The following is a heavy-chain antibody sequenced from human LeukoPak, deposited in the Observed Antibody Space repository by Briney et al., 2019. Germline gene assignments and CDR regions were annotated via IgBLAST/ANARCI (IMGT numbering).Heavy chain of an antibody. J-gene: IGHJ6*03. CDR1: GYTFTSYD. Sequence: ASVKVSCKASGYTFTSYDINWVRQATGQGLEWMGWMNPKSGDTGYEQKFQGRITKTRDSSISTVYMELSSLRSEDTALYYCARGRYMDVWGKGTTVTVSS. CDR2: MNPKSGDT. V-gene: IGHV1-8*01. CDR3: ARGRYMDV.